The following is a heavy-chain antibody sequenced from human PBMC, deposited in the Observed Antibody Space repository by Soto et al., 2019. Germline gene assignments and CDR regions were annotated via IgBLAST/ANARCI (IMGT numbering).Heavy chain of an antibody. CDR1: GFTFSSYG. CDR2: ISYYVSNK. Sequence: PGGSLRLSCAASGFTFSSYGMHWVRQAPGKGLEWVAVISYYVSNKYYADSVKGRFTISRDSSKNTLYLQMNSLRAEDTAVFYCAKDSVPATYHYYYGMDVWGQGTTVTVS. D-gene: IGHD2-2*01. CDR3: AKDSVPATYHYYYGMDV. V-gene: IGHV3-30*18. J-gene: IGHJ6*02.